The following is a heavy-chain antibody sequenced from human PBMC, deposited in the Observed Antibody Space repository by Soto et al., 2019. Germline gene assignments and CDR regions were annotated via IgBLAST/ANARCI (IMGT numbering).Heavy chain of an antibody. V-gene: IGHV3-11*01. CDR2: ISSSGSTI. J-gene: IGHJ6*03. Sequence: PGGSLRLSCAASGFTFSDYYMSWIRQAPGKGLEWVSYISSSGSTIYYADSVKGRFTISRDNAKNSLYLQMNSLRAEDTAVYYCASPGGYSGYRYYYYYMDVWGKGTTVTVSS. CDR3: ASPGGYSGYRYYYYYMDV. CDR1: GFTFSDYY. D-gene: IGHD5-12*01.